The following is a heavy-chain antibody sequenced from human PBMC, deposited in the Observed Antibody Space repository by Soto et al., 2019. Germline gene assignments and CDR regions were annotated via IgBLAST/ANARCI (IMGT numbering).Heavy chain of an antibody. CDR1: GYTFTSYY. D-gene: IGHD3-22*01. Sequence: GASVRVSCKASGYTFTSYYMHWVRQAPGQGLEWMGIINPSGGSTRYAQKFEGRVTMTRDTSTSTVYMELSSLRSEDTAVYYCARGLIYDSSGYYFDDWGQGTLVTAPQ. V-gene: IGHV1-46*01. CDR3: ARGLIYDSSGYYFDD. CDR2: INPSGGST. J-gene: IGHJ4*02.